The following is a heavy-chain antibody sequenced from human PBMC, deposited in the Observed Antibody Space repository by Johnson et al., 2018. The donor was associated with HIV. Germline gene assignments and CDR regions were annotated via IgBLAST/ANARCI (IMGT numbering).Heavy chain of an antibody. J-gene: IGHJ3*01. CDR3: ARDRALEDACDL. D-gene: IGHD3-10*01. V-gene: IGHV3-30-3*01. CDR2: ISYDGSNK. Sequence: QMQLVESGGGLVKPGGSLRLSCAASGFTFSDYYMSWIRQVPGKGLEWVAVISYDGSNKDYADSVKGRFTISRDNSKNTLYLQMNSLRAEDTAVYYRARDRALEDACDLWGQGTMVTVSS. CDR1: GFTFSDYY.